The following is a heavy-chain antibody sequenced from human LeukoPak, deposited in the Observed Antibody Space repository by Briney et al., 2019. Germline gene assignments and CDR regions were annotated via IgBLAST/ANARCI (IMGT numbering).Heavy chain of an antibody. J-gene: IGHJ3*02. CDR2: INPNSGGT. CDR3: ARYFRVYYDSSGYYREAFDI. CDR1: GYTFTGYY. V-gene: IGHV1-2*02. D-gene: IGHD3-22*01. Sequence: ASVKVSCKASGYTFTGYYMHWVRQAPGQGVERMGWINPNSGGTNYAQKFQGRVTMTRDTSISTAYMELSRLRSDDTAVYYCARYFRVYYDSSGYYREAFDIWGQGTMVTVSS.